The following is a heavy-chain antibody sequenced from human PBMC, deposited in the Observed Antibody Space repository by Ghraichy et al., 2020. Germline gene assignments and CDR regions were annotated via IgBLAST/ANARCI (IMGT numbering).Heavy chain of an antibody. CDR1: GFTFSSYA. V-gene: IGHV3-23*01. CDR2: ISGSGGST. J-gene: IGHJ1*01. Sequence: GGSLRLSCAASGFTFSSYAMSWVRQAPGKGLEWVSAISGSGGSTYYADSVKGRFTISRDNSKNTLYLQMNSLRAEDTAVYYCANLIPPVNHYYDKYAEYFQHWGQGTLVTVSS. CDR3: ANLIPPVNHYYDKYAEYFQH. D-gene: IGHD3-22*01.